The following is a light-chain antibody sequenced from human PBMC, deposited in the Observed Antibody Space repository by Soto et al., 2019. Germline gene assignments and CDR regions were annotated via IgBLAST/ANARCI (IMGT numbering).Light chain of an antibody. CDR3: LQDYDYPRT. CDR2: AAS. V-gene: IGKV1-6*01. CDR1: QSISNH. J-gene: IGKJ1*01. Sequence: IPMTQSPSSLSASVEDRVIITCRASQSISNHLNWYQQKPGKAPKLLIFAASSLQSGVPSRFSGSRSGPDFTLTISSLQPEDFATYYCLQDYDYPRTFGQGTKGDI.